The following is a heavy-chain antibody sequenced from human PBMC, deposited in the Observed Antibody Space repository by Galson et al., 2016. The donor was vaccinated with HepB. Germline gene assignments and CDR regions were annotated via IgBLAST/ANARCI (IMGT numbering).Heavy chain of an antibody. CDR1: GGSISPHY. CDR2: ISCTGVT. D-gene: IGHD3-16*01. J-gene: IGHJ4*01. Sequence: SETLSLTCTVSGGSISPHYWTWIRQSPGKGLEWIGHISCTGVTNYKPSLQSRVTMSVDVSNNQVSLRLSSVTAADTALYYCARGGADFDYWGHGILVTVSS. V-gene: IGHV4-59*11. CDR3: ARGGADFDY.